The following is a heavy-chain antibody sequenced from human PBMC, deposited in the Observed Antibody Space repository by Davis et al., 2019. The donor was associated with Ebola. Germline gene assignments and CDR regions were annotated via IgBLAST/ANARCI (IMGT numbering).Heavy chain of an antibody. CDR2: LSISSTYI. Sequence: PGGSLRLSCVASGFTFRSYTMNWVRQAPGKGLEWVSSLSISSTYIYYADSVKGRFTVSRDNAKNSLYLQMNSLRADDTAVYYCARDPASPRPDMFDYWGQGAMVTVSS. CDR1: GFTFRSYT. CDR3: ARDPASPRPDMFDY. D-gene: IGHD2-15*01. J-gene: IGHJ4*02. V-gene: IGHV3-21*01.